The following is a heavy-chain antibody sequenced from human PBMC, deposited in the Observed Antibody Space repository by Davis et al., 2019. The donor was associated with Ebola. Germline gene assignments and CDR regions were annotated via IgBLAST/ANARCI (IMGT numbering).Heavy chain of an antibody. D-gene: IGHD6-13*01. J-gene: IGHJ6*02. Sequence: GESLKISCAASGFTFSDYYMSWIRQAPGKGLEWVSYISSSSSYTNYADSVKGRFTISRDNAKKSLYLQMNSLRAEDTAVYYCARKYSSRRHTYYYGMDVWGQGTTVTVSS. CDR1: GFTFSDYY. CDR3: ARKYSSRRHTYYYGMDV. CDR2: ISSSSSYT. V-gene: IGHV3-11*06.